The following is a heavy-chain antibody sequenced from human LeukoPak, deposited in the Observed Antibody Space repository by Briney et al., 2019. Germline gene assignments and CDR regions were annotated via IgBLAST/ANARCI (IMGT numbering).Heavy chain of an antibody. CDR1: GYSISSGYY. CDR2: IYHSGST. CDR3: ASFSDRKGCSSTSCPMFPRYYYYYYMDV. V-gene: IGHV4-38-2*02. Sequence: PSETLSLTCTVSGYSISSGYYWGWIRQPPGKGLEWIGSIYHSGSTYYNPSLKSRVTISVDTSKNQFSLKLSSVTAADTAVYYCASFSDRKGCSSTSCPMFPRYYYYYYMDVWGKGTTVTVSS. J-gene: IGHJ6*03. D-gene: IGHD2-2*01.